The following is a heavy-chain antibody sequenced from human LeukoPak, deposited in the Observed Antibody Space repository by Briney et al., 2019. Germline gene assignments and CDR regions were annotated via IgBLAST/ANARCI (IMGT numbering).Heavy chain of an antibody. V-gene: IGHV4-59*08. D-gene: IGHD3-9*01. Sequence: SETLSLTCTVSGGSISSYYWSWIRQPPGKGLEWIGYIYYSGSTNYNPSLESRVTISVDTSKNQFSLKLSSVTAADTAVYYCASPLRYFDWSFDYWGQGTLVTVSS. J-gene: IGHJ4*02. CDR1: GGSISSYY. CDR3: ASPLRYFDWSFDY. CDR2: IYYSGST.